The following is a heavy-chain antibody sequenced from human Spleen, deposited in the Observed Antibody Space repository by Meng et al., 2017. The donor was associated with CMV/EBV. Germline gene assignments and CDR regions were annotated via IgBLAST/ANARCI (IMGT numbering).Heavy chain of an antibody. CDR1: GFIFHDYA. D-gene: IGHD3-3*01. Sequence: GGSLRLSCAASGFIFHDYAMHWVRQAPGKGLEWVSGIRWNGDSMGYADSVKGRFTISRDNAKSSLSLQMNSLTGDDTAIYYCAKSPGWDFWSGSHRLDHWGLGTLVTVSS. CDR2: IRWNGDSM. J-gene: IGHJ4*02. V-gene: IGHV3-9*01. CDR3: AKSPGWDFWSGSHRLDH.